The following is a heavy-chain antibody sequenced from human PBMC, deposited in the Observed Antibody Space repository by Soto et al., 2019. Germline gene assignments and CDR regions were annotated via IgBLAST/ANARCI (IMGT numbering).Heavy chain of an antibody. CDR2: VSSYRGAT. J-gene: IGHJ5*02. V-gene: IGHV4-30-4*01. Sequence: LSLTCTVSGGSVDRGDYYWTWIRQPPGKGLEWIAYVSSYRGATYYNPSLKSRITVSIDTSKNQFSLNLTSVTAADTALYYCARQRRGGYWFAPWGQGTLVTVSS. CDR1: GGSVDRGDYY. CDR3: ARQRRGGYWFAP.